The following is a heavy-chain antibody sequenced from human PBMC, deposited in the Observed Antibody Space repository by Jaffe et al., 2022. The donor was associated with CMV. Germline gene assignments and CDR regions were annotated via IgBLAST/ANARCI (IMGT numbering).Heavy chain of an antibody. Sequence: EVQLLESGGGLVQPGGSLRLSCAASGFTFSSYAMSWVRQAPGKGLEWVSAISGSGGSTYYADSVKGRFTISRDNSKNTLYLQMNSLRAEDTAVYYCAKGLITMVRGVIEYYYGMDVWGQGTTVTVSS. V-gene: IGHV3-23*01. CDR3: AKGLITMVRGVIEYYYGMDV. D-gene: IGHD3-10*01. CDR2: ISGSGGST. J-gene: IGHJ6*02. CDR1: GFTFSSYA.